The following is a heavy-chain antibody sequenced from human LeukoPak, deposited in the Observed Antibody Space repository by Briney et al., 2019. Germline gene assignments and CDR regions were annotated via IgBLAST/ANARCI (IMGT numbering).Heavy chain of an antibody. CDR2: INPNSGGT. V-gene: IGHV1-2*02. CDR3: ARAADSSSGWYYRGDASDI. D-gene: IGHD6-19*01. Sequence: ASVKVSCKASGYTFTSYYMHWVRQAPGQGLEWMGCINPNSGGTNYAQTFQGRVTMNRDMSISTAYMELSRVRSEDTAVYYCARAADSSSGWYYRGDASDIWGQGTMLTVSS. J-gene: IGHJ3*02. CDR1: GYTFTSYY.